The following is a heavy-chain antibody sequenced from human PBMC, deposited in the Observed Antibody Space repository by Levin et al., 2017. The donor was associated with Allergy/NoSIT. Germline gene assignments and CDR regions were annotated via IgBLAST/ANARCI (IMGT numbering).Heavy chain of an antibody. J-gene: IGHJ4*02. CDR2: SNSDGSST. D-gene: IGHD4-17*01. Sequence: GESLKISCAASGFTFTNYWMHWVRQGPGKGLVWVSRSNSDGSSTSYADSVKGRITISRDNAKNTLYLQMNSLRVEDTAVYYCARGGLTTVTNRPLDYWGQGTLVTVSS. CDR1: GFTFTNYW. V-gene: IGHV3-74*01. CDR3: ARGGLTTVTNRPLDY.